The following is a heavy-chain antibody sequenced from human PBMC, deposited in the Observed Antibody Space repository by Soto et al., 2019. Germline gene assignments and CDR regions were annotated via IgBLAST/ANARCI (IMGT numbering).Heavy chain of an antibody. CDR3: TSVAPTATTVTTDFDY. D-gene: IGHD4-4*01. CDR2: ISAYNGNT. V-gene: IGHV1-18*01. J-gene: IGHJ4*02. CDR1: GYTFTSYG. Sequence: QVQLVQSGAEVKKPGASVKVSCKASGYTFTSYGISWVRQAPGQGLEWMGWISAYNGNTNYAQKLQGRVTMTTDTSTSTAYMELRSLRSDDTAVYYCTSVAPTATTVTTDFDYWGQGTLVTVSS.